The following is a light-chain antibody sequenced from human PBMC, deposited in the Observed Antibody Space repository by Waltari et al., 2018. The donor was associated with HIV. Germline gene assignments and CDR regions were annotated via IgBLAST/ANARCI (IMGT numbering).Light chain of an antibody. Sequence: SYELTQPPSVSVSPGQTARITCSGDALPKQYAYWYQQKPGQAPVVVIIKDTERPSGIPERFSGSSSGTTVTLTIRGVQAEDEADYYCQSSDNSEHMIFGGGTKLTVL. V-gene: IGLV3-25*03. CDR3: QSSDNSEHMI. CDR1: ALPKQY. CDR2: KDT. J-gene: IGLJ2*01.